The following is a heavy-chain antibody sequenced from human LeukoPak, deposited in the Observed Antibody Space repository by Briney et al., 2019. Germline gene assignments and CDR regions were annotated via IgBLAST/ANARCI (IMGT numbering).Heavy chain of an antibody. CDR3: AKEVVGYKNFDY. CDR2: ISYDGSNK. CDR1: GSTFSSYD. V-gene: IGHV3-30*18. J-gene: IGHJ4*02. D-gene: IGHD2-15*01. Sequence: GKSLRLSCAASGSTFSSYDMHWVRQAPGKGLEWVAIISYDGSNKYYADSVKGRFTISRDNSKNTLYLQMNSLRAEDTAVYYCAKEVVGYKNFDYWGQGTLVTVSS.